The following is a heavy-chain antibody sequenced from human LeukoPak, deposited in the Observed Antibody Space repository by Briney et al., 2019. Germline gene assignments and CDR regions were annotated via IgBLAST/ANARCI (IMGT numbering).Heavy chain of an antibody. V-gene: IGHV3-11*04. CDR3: ARSPIAAAGMFDY. D-gene: IGHD6-13*01. J-gene: IGHJ4*02. CDR1: GFTVSSNY. Sequence: SGGSLRLSCAASGFTVSSNYMSWVRQAAGKGLEWVSYISSSGSTIYYADSVKGRFTISRDNAKNSLYLQMNSLRAEDTAVYYYARSPIAAAGMFDYWGQGTLVTVSS. CDR2: ISSSGSTI.